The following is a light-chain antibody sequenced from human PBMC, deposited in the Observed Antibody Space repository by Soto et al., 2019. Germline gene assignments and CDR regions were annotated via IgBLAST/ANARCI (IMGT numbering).Light chain of an antibody. CDR1: SSNIGSNT. CDR2: SHN. Sequence: QSLLTQPPSASGTPGQRVTISCSGSSSNIGSNTVNWYQQLPGTAPKLLIYSHNQRPSGVPDRFSGSKSGTSASLAISGLQSEDEADYYCAAWDDSLNGYVFGTGTKVTV. V-gene: IGLV1-44*01. J-gene: IGLJ1*01. CDR3: AAWDDSLNGYV.